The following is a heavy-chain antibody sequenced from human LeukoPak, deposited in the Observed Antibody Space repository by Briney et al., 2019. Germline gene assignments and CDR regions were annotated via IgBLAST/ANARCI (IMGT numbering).Heavy chain of an antibody. Sequence: GGSLRLSCAASGFTFSSYTSSWVRQAPGKGLEWVSTITTSDGNTYYADSVKGRFTVSRDNSKNTLFLQMNSLRAEDTAGYYCAKDGGLWVSAHWGDSWGRGTLVTVSS. V-gene: IGHV3-23*01. J-gene: IGHJ4*02. CDR2: ITTSDGNT. CDR3: AKDGGLWVSAHWGDS. D-gene: IGHD7-27*01. CDR1: GFTFSSYT.